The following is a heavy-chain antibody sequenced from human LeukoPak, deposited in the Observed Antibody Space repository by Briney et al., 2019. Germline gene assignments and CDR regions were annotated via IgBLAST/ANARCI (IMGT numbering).Heavy chain of an antibody. CDR2: ISPNSDRT. J-gene: IGHJ4*02. D-gene: IGHD2-15*01. V-gene: IGHV3-23*01. Sequence: GGSLRLSCVASGFTFSDYDRTWVRQAPGKGLEWVSVISPNSDRTYYADSVKGRFTISRDNSKNTLYLRMNRLRAEDTALYYCVKDPGVEAANGWAYDHWGQGTLVTVSS. CDR3: VKDPGVEAANGWAYDH. CDR1: GFTFSDYD.